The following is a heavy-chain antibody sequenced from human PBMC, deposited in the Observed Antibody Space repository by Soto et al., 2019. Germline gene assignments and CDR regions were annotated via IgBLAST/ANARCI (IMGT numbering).Heavy chain of an antibody. J-gene: IGHJ4*02. V-gene: IGHV3-7*03. CDR3: IRGSGNFDY. CDR2: IKHDGSEK. D-gene: IGHD3-10*01. CDR1: GFTFSSYW. Sequence: EVQLVESGGGLVQPGGSLRLSCAASGFTFSSYWISWVRQVPGKGLEWVANIKHDGSEKYYMDSVKGRFTISRDNAKNSLYLQMNSLRAEDTAVYYCIRGSGNFDYWGQGTLVTVS.